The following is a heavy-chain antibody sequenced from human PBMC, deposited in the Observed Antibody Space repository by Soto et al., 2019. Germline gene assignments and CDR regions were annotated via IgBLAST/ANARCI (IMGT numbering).Heavy chain of an antibody. D-gene: IGHD2-15*01. Sequence: PSETLSLTCTVSGGSISSSNYYWGWIRQPPGKGLEWIGSIYYGGSTYYNPSLKSRVTISVDTSKNQFSLKLSSVTAADTAVYYCARLVEVAGSSSLYPVFFDYWGQGTPVPVYS. CDR1: GGSISSSNYY. J-gene: IGHJ4*02. CDR3: ARLVEVAGSSSLYPVFFDY. V-gene: IGHV4-39*01. CDR2: IYYGGST.